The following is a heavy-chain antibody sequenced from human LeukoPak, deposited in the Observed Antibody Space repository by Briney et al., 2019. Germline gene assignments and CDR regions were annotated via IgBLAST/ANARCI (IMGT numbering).Heavy chain of an antibody. J-gene: IGHJ6*02. CDR2: IDAGNGDT. CDR1: GYTFSDYV. V-gene: IGHV1-3*01. D-gene: IGHD3-10*01. Sequence: ASVKVSCKASGYTFSDYVVHWVRQAPGQRFEWMRWIDAGNGDTKYSQKFQGRVTITRDTSASTAYMELSSLRSEDTAVYYCASPHYYGSGSYYNAYYGMDVWGQGTTVTVSS. CDR3: ASPHYYGSGSYYNAYYGMDV.